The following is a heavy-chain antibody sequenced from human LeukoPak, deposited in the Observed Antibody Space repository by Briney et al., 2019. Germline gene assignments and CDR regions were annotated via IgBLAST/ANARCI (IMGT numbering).Heavy chain of an antibody. J-gene: IGHJ4*02. CDR3: ARGVPYYYDSSGYYYDYFDY. V-gene: IGHV4-30-2*01. CDR2: IYHSGST. Sequence: SQTLSLTCAVSGGSISSGGYSWSWIRQPPGKGLEWIGYIYHSGSTYYNPSLKSRVTISVDRSKNQFSLKLSSVTAAGTAVYYCARGVPYYYDSSGYYYDYFDYWGQGTLVTVSS. D-gene: IGHD3-22*01. CDR1: GGSISSGGYS.